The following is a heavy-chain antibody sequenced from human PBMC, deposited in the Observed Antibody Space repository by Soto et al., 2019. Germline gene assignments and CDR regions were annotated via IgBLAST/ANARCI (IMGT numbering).Heavy chain of an antibody. CDR3: AHKGYGDYPVHY. V-gene: IGHV2-5*02. Sequence: QITLKESGPPLVKPTQTLTLTCTFPGFSLSTSGVGVGWIRQPPGKALEWLAVIYRDDTKHYSPSLKSRLTITKTTSKNQVILTMTHMNPVDTATYYCAHKGYGDYPVHYWGQGTLVTVSS. D-gene: IGHD4-17*01. J-gene: IGHJ4*02. CDR2: IYRDDTK. CDR1: GFSLSTSGVG.